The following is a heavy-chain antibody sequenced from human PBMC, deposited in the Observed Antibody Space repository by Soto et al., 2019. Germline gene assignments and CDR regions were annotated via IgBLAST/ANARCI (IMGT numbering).Heavy chain of an antibody. CDR2: ISSNSAYI. CDR1: GFTFRRFT. CDR3: TRDASRDSSARGWFDP. J-gene: IGHJ5*02. D-gene: IGHD6-13*01. V-gene: IGHV3-21*01. Sequence: GGSLRLSCAASGFTFRRFTMNWVRQAPGKGLEWVSTISSNSAYIYYTDALRGRFTISRDNAKNSLHLQMNSLRAEDTAVYYCTRDASRDSSARGWFDPWGPGT.